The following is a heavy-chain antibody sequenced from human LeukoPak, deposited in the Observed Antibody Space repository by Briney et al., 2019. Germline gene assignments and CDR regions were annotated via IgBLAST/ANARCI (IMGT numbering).Heavy chain of an antibody. V-gene: IGHV1-46*01. CDR2: INPSGGT. D-gene: IGHD6-19*01. Sequence: ASVKVSCKASGYAFTGYHMHWVRQAPGQGLEWMGIINPSGGTTYAEKFQGRVTVTRDTSTNTVYMELRSLRSEDTAIYYCARGSLPTAIAMAGGDWFDPWGQGTLVSVSS. CDR1: GYAFTGYH. CDR3: ARGSLPTAIAMAGGDWFDP. J-gene: IGHJ5*02.